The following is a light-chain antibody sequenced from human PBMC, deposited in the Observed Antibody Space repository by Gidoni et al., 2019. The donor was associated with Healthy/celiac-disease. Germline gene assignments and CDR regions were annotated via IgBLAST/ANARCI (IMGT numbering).Light chain of an antibody. Sequence: QSALTQPASVSGSPGQSITISCTGTSSDVGGYNYVSWYQQHPGKAPKLMTYEVSNRPSGVPDRFSGSKSGNTASLTISGLQAEDEADYYCSSHTSSSTPWVFGGGTKLTVL. CDR2: EVS. J-gene: IGLJ3*02. CDR1: SSDVGGYNY. V-gene: IGLV2-14*01. CDR3: SSHTSSSTPWV.